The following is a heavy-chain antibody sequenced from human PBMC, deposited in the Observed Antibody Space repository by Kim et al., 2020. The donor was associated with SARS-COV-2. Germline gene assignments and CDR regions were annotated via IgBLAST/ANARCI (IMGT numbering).Heavy chain of an antibody. CDR2: IYHSGST. D-gene: IGHD3-10*01. V-gene: IGHV4-4*02. CDR3: ASGPPSFKGNAFDI. Sequence: SETLSLTCAVSGGSISSSNWWSWVRQPPGKGLEWIGEIYHSGSTNYNPSLKSRVTISVDKSKNQFSLKLSSVTAADTAVYYCASGPPSFKGNAFDIWGQGTMVTVSS. J-gene: IGHJ3*02. CDR1: GGSISSSNW.